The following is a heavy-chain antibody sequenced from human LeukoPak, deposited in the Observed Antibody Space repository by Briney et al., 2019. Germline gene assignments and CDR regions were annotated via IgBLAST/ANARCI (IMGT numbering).Heavy chain of an antibody. D-gene: IGHD3-3*01. CDR1: GGSISSYY. J-gene: IGHJ4*02. CDR2: IYYSGST. Sequence: SETLSLTCTVSGGSISSYYWSWIRQPPGKGLEWIGYIYYSGSTNYNPSLKSRVTISVDTSKNQFSLKLSSMTAADTAVYYCARVAPPYYDFWSGYYTLGYFDYWGQGTLVTVSS. V-gene: IGHV4-59*01. CDR3: ARVAPPYYDFWSGYYTLGYFDY.